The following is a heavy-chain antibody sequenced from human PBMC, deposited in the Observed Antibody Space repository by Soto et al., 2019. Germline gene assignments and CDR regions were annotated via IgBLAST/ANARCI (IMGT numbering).Heavy chain of an antibody. V-gene: IGHV3-9*01. CDR2: ISWNSGSI. CDR1: GFTFDDYA. D-gene: IGHD4-4*01. J-gene: IGHJ4*02. CDR3: AKDMDYSNSGNFDY. Sequence: DVQLVESGGGLVQPGRSLRLSCAASGFTFDDYAMHWVRQAPGKGLEWVSGISWNSGSIGYADSVKGRFTISRDNAKNSLYLQMNSLRAEDTALYYCAKDMDYSNSGNFDYWGQGTLVTVSS.